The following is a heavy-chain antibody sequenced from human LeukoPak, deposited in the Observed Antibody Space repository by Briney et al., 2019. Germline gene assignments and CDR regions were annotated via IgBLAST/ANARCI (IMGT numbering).Heavy chain of an antibody. CDR3: TTAWYSGSYYVDYYGMDV. CDR2: IKSKTDGGTT. J-gene: IGHJ6*02. D-gene: IGHD1-26*01. CDR1: GFTFSNAW. V-gene: IGHV3-15*01. Sequence: PGGSLRLSCAASGFTFSNAWMSWIRQAPGKGLEWVGRIKSKTDGGTTDYAAPVKGRFTISRDDSKNTLYLQMNSLKTEDTAVYYCTTAWYSGSYYVDYYGMDVWGQGTTVTVSS.